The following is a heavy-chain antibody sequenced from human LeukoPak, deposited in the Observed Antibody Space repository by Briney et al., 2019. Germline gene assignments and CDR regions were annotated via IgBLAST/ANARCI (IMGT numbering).Heavy chain of an antibody. CDR2: INPDGRIT. CDR1: GYTFSGCW. CDR3: ARVRCSGGRASGCYYYYGMDV. D-gene: IGHD2-15*01. Sequence: GGSLRLSCAASGYTFSGCWMHWVRQAPGKGLVWVSRINPDGRITSYADSVKGRFSISRDNAKNTLYLQMNSLRAEDTAVYYCARVRCSGGRASGCYYYYGMDVWGQGTTVTVSS. J-gene: IGHJ6*02. V-gene: IGHV3-74*03.